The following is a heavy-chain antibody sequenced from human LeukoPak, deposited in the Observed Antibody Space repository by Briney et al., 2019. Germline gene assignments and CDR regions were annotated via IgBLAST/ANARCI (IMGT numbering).Heavy chain of an antibody. CDR1: GFSFSNHY. D-gene: IGHD6-19*01. J-gene: IGHJ4*02. V-gene: IGHV3-7*01. CDR3: TRVIVAVPGYFDYFDF. Sequence: GGSLRLSCTASGFSFSNHYMRWIRQAPGKGLEWVANINEDGSSKWHLGSVKGRFTVSRDNARNSLYLQMNSLRVEDTAVYYCTRVIVAVPGYFDYFDFWGQGVLVTVSS. CDR2: INEDGSSK.